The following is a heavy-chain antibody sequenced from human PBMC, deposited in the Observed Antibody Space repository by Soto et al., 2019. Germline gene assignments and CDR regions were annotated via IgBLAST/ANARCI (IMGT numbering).Heavy chain of an antibody. V-gene: IGHV4-34*01. CDR2: INDSGDI. D-gene: IGHD3-10*01. Sequence: QVQLQQWGAGLLKPSETLSLTCAVYGGSFSGYQWSWIRQTPGKGLEWIGGINDSGDINYNPSLEIRVIFLVALPKKQIPLRRISVTAADKAVYFCARGLRLWFGELSRRGGYYYDMDVWGKGTSVTVSS. J-gene: IGHJ6*03. CDR3: ARGLRLWFGELSRRGGYYYDMDV. CDR1: GGSFSGYQ.